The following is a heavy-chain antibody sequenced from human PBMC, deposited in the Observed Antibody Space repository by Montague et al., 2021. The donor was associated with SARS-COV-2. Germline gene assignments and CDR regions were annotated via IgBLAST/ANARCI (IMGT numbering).Heavy chain of an antibody. Sequence: SETLSLTCTVSGGSISSYYWSWIRQPPGKGLDWIGYIYYSGSTNYNPSLKSRVTISVDTSKNQFSLKLKSVTAADTANYYCARGHQGVAMIVVVMIGAEYYFDYWGKGSLVTVSS. CDR1: GGSISSYY. CDR2: IYYSGST. D-gene: IGHD3-22*01. V-gene: IGHV4-59*12. CDR3: ARGHQGVAMIVVVMIGAEYYFDY. J-gene: IGHJ4*02.